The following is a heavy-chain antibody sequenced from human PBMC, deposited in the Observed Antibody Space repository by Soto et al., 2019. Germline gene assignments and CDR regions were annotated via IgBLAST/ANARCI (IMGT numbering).Heavy chain of an antibody. J-gene: IGHJ4*02. Sequence: PGGSLSLSCEGSGFTFSDYYISWIRQAPGKGLEWISYSSNSGTFSRYADSVKGRFSISSDNTKNLLYLQMNSLRAEDTAVYYCARSGDNYNRLDYWGQGTPVNVSS. CDR1: GFTFSDYY. CDR2: SSNSGTFS. D-gene: IGHD1-1*01. CDR3: ARSGDNYNRLDY. V-gene: IGHV3-11*06.